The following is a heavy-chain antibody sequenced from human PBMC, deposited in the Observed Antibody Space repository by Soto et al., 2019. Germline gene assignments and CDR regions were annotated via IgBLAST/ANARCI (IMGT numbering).Heavy chain of an antibody. CDR3: ARDQAIITGTTPGDY. Sequence: GESLKISCKGSGYSFTSYWIGWVRQMPGKGLEWMGIIHPGDSDTRYSPSFQGQVTISADKSISTAYLQWSSLKASDTAMYYCARDQAIITGTTPGDYWGQGTLVTVSS. CDR1: GYSFTSYW. D-gene: IGHD1-7*01. J-gene: IGHJ4*02. V-gene: IGHV5-51*01. CDR2: IHPGDSDT.